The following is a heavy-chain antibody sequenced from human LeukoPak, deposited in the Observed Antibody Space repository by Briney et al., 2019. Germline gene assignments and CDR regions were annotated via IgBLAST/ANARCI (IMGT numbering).Heavy chain of an antibody. J-gene: IGHJ4*02. Sequence: ASVKVSCKASGYTFTGYYMHWVRQAPGQGLEWMGWINPNSGSTNYAQKFQGRVTMTRDTSISTAYMELSRLRSDDTAVYYCAGALLGYCSSTSCLDYWGQRTLVTVSS. D-gene: IGHD2-2*01. CDR1: GYTFTGYY. CDR3: AGALLGYCSSTSCLDY. V-gene: IGHV1-2*02. CDR2: INPNSGST.